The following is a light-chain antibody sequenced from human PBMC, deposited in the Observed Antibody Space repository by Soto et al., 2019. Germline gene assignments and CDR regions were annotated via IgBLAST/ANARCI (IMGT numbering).Light chain of an antibody. CDR3: QQYGSSPLT. CDR2: GAS. V-gene: IGKV3-20*01. CDR1: QSVSSSF. Sequence: EIVLTQSPGTLSLSPGERATLPCRASQSVSSSFLAWYQQKPGQAPRLLIYGASSRATGIPDRFSGSGSGTDFTLTISRLEAEDVAVYYCQQYGSSPLTFGGGTKVEIK. J-gene: IGKJ4*01.